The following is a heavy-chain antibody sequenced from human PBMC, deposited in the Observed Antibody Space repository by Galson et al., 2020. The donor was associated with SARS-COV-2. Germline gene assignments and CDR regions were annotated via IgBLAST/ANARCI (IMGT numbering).Heavy chain of an antibody. V-gene: IGHV3-30*03. CDR1: GFTFSSYG. CDR3: VTGWLPYYYGMDV. CDR2: ISYEGSNQ. Sequence: QLGESLKISCAASGFTFSSYGMHWVRQAPGKGLEWVAVISYEGSNQYYADSVKGRFTISRDNSKNTLYLQMNSLSAEDTAVYYCVTGWLPYYYGMDVWGEGTTVTVSS. J-gene: IGHJ6*04. D-gene: IGHD5-12*01.